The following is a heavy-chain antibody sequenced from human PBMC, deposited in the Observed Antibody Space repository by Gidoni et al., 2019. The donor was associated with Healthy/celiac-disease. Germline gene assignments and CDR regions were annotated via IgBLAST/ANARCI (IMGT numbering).Heavy chain of an antibody. CDR3: AKVLGIRGVRGAILAFDY. CDR2: ILYDGSNK. CDR1: GCTFSSYG. J-gene: IGHJ4*02. D-gene: IGHD3-10*01. V-gene: IGHV3-30*02. Sequence: QVQLVESGGGVVQPGGSLRLSCAASGCTFSSYGMHWVRQAPGKGLEWVAFILYDGSNKYYADSVKGLFTISRDNSKNTLYLQMNSLGAEDTAVYYCAKVLGIRGVRGAILAFDYWGQGTLVTVSS.